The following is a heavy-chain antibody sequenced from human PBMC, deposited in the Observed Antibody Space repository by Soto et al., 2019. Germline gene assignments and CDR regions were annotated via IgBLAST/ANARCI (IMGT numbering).Heavy chain of an antibody. CDR2: ISISSRTI. J-gene: IGHJ3*02. Sequence: AQLVESGGGLVQPGGSLRLSCAASGCRCSGFGMNWVPQAPGKGLQWVSYISISSRTIYYADLVKGRFTVSRDNAKNSLYLQMNSLRAEDTAVYYCARDLSAGRWLQSDPFDIWGQGKMVTVSS. V-gene: IGHV3-48*03. CDR3: ARDLSAGRWLQSDPFDI. CDR1: GCRCSGFG. D-gene: IGHD5-12*01.